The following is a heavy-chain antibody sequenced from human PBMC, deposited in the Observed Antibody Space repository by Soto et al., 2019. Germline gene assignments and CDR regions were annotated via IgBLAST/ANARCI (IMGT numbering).Heavy chain of an antibody. CDR2: IYYSGST. Sequence: QVQLQESGPGLVKPSQTLSLTCTVSGGSISSGGYYWSWIRQHPGKGLEWIGYIYYSGSTYYNPSLKSRVTISVDTSKNQFSLKLSSVTAADTAVYFCARDGSGRTAFDIWGQGTMVTVSS. CDR3: ARDGSGRTAFDI. CDR1: GGSISSGGYY. J-gene: IGHJ3*02. V-gene: IGHV4-31*03. D-gene: IGHD6-19*01.